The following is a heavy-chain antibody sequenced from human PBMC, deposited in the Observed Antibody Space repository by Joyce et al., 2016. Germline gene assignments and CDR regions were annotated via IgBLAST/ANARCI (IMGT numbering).Heavy chain of an antibody. V-gene: IGHV2-70*04. J-gene: IGHJ2*01. CDR1: GFSLTTSGVR. CDR3: GRIPSVDVFDL. CDR2: IDWDDDE. D-gene: IGHD2-15*01. Sequence: QVTLKESGPALVRPTQTLTLTCTFSGFSLTTSGVRVGWIRQPPGKALEWLARIDWDDDEFFSSSLKTKLTNSKDTSKNQVVVTVANVDAADTATYYCGRIPSVDVFDLWGRGILITVSS.